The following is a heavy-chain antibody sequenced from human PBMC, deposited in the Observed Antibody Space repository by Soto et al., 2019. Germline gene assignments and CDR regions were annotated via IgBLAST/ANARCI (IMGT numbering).Heavy chain of an antibody. CDR3: ASPKIAFYNWFDP. D-gene: IGHD3-3*02. CDR2: IYYSGST. Sequence: QLQLQESGPGLVKPSETLSLTCTVSGGSISSSSYYWGWIRQPPGKGLEWIGSIYYSGSTYYNPSVKSRVTISVDTSKNQFPLKLSSVTAADTAVYYCASPKIAFYNWFDPWGQGTLVTVSS. J-gene: IGHJ5*02. V-gene: IGHV4-39*01. CDR1: GGSISSSSYY.